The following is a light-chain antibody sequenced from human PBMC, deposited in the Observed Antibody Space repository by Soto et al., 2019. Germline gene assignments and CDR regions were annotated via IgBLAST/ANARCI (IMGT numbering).Light chain of an antibody. CDR1: QSVSSY. J-gene: IGKJ5*01. V-gene: IGKV3-11*01. CDR2: DAS. Sequence: EIVMTQSPVTLSVSPGERVTLSCRASQSVSSYLAWYQQKPGQAPRLLIYDASNRATGIPARFSGSGSGTDGTITISSLETEDGAVYYCQQRSNWPITFGQGTRLEIK. CDR3: QQRSNWPIT.